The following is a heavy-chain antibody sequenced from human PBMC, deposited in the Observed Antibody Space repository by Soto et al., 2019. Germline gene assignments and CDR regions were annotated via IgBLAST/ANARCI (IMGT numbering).Heavy chain of an antibody. J-gene: IGHJ5*02. V-gene: IGHV4-31*03. CDR1: GDYIRSGGYY. Sequence: QVQLQESGPRLVKPSQTLSLTCNVSGDYIRSGGYYWSWIRQRPGQDLEWIGYIYYTGSTYYNRSLRSRLSMSVDTSENQFSLKLTSVAAADTAVYYCARDRRAAHGTRGSIDPWGQGIMVTVSA. D-gene: IGHD6-13*01. CDR2: IYYTGST. CDR3: ARDRRAAHGTRGSIDP.